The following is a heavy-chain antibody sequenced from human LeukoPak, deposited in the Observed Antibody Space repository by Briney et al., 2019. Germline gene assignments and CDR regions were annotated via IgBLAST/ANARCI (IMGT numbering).Heavy chain of an antibody. D-gene: IGHD6-19*01. V-gene: IGHV1-46*01. CDR1: GYSXTSYH. CDR3: ARDRGTSGWYQRGYYFDY. J-gene: IGHJ4*02. Sequence: ASVKVSCKASGYSXTSYHMHGVRQAPGQGLEWMGIINSSDGSTSYAQKFHGRVTLTRDTSTTTVYMELSSLRSEDTAVHYCARDRGTSGWYQRGYYFDYWGQGTLVTVPS. CDR2: INSSDGST.